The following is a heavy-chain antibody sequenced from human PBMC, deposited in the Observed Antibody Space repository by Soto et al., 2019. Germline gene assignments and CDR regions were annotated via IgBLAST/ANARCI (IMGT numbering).Heavy chain of an antibody. V-gene: IGHV3-9*01. Sequence: GGSLRLSCAASGFTFDDYAMHWVRQAPGKGLEWVSGISWNSGSIGYADSVKGRFTISRDNAKNSLYLQMNSLRAEDTAVYYCATSGGGWLQPPVWGQGTLVTVSS. D-gene: IGHD5-12*01. CDR3: ATSGGGWLQPPV. J-gene: IGHJ4*02. CDR1: GFTFDDYA. CDR2: ISWNSGSI.